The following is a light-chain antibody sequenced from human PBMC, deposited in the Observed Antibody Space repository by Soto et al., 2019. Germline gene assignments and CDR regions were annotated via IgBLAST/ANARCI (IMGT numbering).Light chain of an antibody. J-gene: IGKJ5*01. CDR3: QQLHGYPIT. CDR1: QSVSSSY. V-gene: IGKV3-20*01. Sequence: DILLTQSPGTLSLSPGERAALSCRSSQSVSSSYLAWYQQKPGQAPRLLIYGASNRATGIPDRFSGSGSGTDFNLTISRLQPEDFATYYCQQLHGYPITFGQGTQLDIK. CDR2: GAS.